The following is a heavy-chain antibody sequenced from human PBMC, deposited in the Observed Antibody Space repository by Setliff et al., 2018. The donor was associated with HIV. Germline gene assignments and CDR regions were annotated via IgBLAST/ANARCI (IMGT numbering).Heavy chain of an antibody. CDR1: GDSISSGGFY. Sequence: SETLSLTCTVSGDSISSGGFYCNWFRQYPEQGLEWIVWIHYSGRTNFNPSLGSRATISFDTSKNQFSLNLISGDNSKNTLYLQMNSLRAEDTAVYFCTDFDYWGQGTLVTVSS. CDR3: QMNSLRAEDTAVYFCTDFDY. D-gene: IGHD3-3*01. CDR2: IHYSGRT. V-gene: IGHV4-31*03. J-gene: IGHJ4*02.